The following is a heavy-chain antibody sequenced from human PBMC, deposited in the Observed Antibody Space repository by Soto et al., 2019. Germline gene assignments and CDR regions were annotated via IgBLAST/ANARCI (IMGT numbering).Heavy chain of an antibody. CDR1: GDSISSYY. CDR3: AIVVELPVWFDP. V-gene: IGHV4-59*13. CDR2: ISNTGST. Sequence: QVQLQESGPGLVKPSETLSLTCTVSGDSISSYYWSWIRQPPGKGLEWVGYISNTGSTIYNPSLESRATISLDTSKNQVSLSLNSVTVADTAVYYCAIVVELPVWFDPWGRGTLVTVSS. J-gene: IGHJ5*02. D-gene: IGHD3-10*01.